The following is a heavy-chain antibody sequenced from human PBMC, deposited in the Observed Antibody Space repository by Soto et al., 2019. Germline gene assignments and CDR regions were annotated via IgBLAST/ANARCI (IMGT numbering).Heavy chain of an antibody. CDR1: GYSFTSYW. CDR3: ARLEDLYDSSGYDY. J-gene: IGHJ4*02. V-gene: IGHV5-51*01. CDR2: IYPGDSDT. Sequence: GESLKIYCKGSGYSFTSYWIGWVRQMSGKGLEWMGIIYPGDSDTRYSPSFQGQVTISADKSISTAYLQWSSLKASHTAMYYCARLEDLYDSSGYDYWGQGTLVTVTS. D-gene: IGHD3-22*01.